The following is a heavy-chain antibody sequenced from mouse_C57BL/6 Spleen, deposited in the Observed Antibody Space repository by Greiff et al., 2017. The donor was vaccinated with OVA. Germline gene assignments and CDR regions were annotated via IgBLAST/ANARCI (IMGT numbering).Heavy chain of an antibody. V-gene: IGHV2-5*01. D-gene: IGHD1-1*01. J-gene: IGHJ4*01. Sequence: VQLVESGPGLVQPSQSLSITCTVSGFSLTSYGVHWVRQSPGKGLEWLGVIWRGGSTDYNAAFMSRLSITKDNSKSQVFFKMNSLQADDTAIYYCAKEYGSSYEAMDYWGQGTSVTVSS. CDR2: IWRGGST. CDR3: AKEYGSSYEAMDY. CDR1: GFSLTSYG.